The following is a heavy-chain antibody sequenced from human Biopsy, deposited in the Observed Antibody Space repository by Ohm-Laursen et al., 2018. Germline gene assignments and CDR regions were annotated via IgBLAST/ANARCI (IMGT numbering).Heavy chain of an antibody. D-gene: IGHD3-22*01. CDR2: IYPGGST. CDR1: GGDINNYY. J-gene: IGHJ3*01. CDR3: ASIVLGPTNDAFDL. V-gene: IGHV4-4*07. Sequence: PSDTLSLTCDVSGGDINNYYWSWIRQPAGKGLEWIGRIYPGGSTNYNPSLKSRVTMSVDTSKKQLSLRPRSVTAADTAMYYCASIVLGPTNDAFDLWGQGTMVGVSS.